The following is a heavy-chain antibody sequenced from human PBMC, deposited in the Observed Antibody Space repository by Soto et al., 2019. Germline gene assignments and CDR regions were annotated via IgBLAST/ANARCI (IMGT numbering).Heavy chain of an antibody. V-gene: IGHV3-23*01. CDR3: AKETPGGYDILTGYYRGGGVMDV. Sequence: GGSLRLSCAASGFTFSSYAMSWVRQAPGKGLEWVSAISGSGGSTYYADSVKGRFTISRDNSKNTLYLQMNSLRAEDTAVYYCAKETPGGYDILTGYYRGGGVMDVWGKGTTVTVSS. CDR2: ISGSGGST. J-gene: IGHJ6*04. CDR1: GFTFSSYA. D-gene: IGHD3-9*01.